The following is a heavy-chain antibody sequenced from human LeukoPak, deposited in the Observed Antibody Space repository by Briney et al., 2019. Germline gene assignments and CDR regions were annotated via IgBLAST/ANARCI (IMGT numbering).Heavy chain of an antibody. CDR1: GYSFTRYY. CDR3: ARSPRCSGITCYSGTPFEPTDPYYYYGMDV. V-gene: IGHV1-46*01. CDR2: INPSGGVT. Sequence: ASVKVSCTASGYSFTRYYMHWVRQAPGQGLEWVGIINPSGGVTTYAQTFQGRVSMTRDTSTSTVYMDLTSLRSEDTAVFYCARSPRCSGITCYSGTPFEPTDPYYYYGMDVWGQGTTVTVSS. D-gene: IGHD2-15*01. J-gene: IGHJ6*02.